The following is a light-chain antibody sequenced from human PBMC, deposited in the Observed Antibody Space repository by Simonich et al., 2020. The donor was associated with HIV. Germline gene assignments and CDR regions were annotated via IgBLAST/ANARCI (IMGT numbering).Light chain of an antibody. CDR3: QQFGNSPPSIT. J-gene: IGKJ5*01. Sequence: EIVMTQSPATLSVSPGERATLSCRASQSVRSNLAWYQQQPGLAPRILLYGASSRITSIPDRFSGSGSGTDFTLTISRLEPEDFAVYYCQQFGNSPPSITFGQGTRLEIK. CDR1: QSVRSN. CDR2: GAS. V-gene: IGKV3D-20*01.